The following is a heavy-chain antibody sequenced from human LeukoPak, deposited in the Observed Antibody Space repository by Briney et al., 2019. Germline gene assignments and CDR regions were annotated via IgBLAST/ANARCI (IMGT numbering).Heavy chain of an antibody. CDR2: IRYDGSNK. J-gene: IGHJ4*02. D-gene: IGHD2-2*01. Sequence: GGSLRLSCAASGFTFSSYGMHWVRQAPGKGLEWLAFIRYDGSNKYYADSVKGRFTISRDNSKNTLYLQMNSLRAEDTAVYYCAKDDIVVVPAAMNFDYWGQGTLVTVSS. V-gene: IGHV3-30*02. CDR3: AKDDIVVVPAAMNFDY. CDR1: GFTFSSYG.